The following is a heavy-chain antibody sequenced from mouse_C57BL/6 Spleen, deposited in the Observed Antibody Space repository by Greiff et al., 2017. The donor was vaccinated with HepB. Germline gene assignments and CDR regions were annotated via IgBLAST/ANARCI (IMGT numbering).Heavy chain of an antibody. D-gene: IGHD3-3*01. Sequence: EVKLVESGGGLVKPGGSLKLSCAASGFTFSSYAMSWVRQTPEKRLEWVATISDGGSYTYYPDNVKGRFTLSRDNAKNNLYLQMSHLKSEDTAMYYCARDRGFAYWGQGTLVTVSA. CDR2: ISDGGSYT. CDR1: GFTFSSYA. J-gene: IGHJ3*01. V-gene: IGHV5-4*01. CDR3: ARDRGFAY.